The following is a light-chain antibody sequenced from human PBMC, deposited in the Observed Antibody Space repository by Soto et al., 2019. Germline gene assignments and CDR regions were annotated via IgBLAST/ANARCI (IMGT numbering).Light chain of an antibody. CDR3: QQYIRWPLT. CDR1: QSVSSN. V-gene: IGKV3-15*01. J-gene: IGKJ4*01. CDR2: GAS. Sequence: EIVMTQSPATLSVSPGERATLSCRASQSVSSNLAWYQQKPGQAPSLLIYGASTRATGTPARFSGSGSGTKFTLTISSLQSEDFAVYYCQQYIRWPLTFGGGTKVDI.